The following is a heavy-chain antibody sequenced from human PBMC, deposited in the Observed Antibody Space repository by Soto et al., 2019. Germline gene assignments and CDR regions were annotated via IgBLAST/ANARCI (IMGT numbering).Heavy chain of an antibody. CDR1: GASMNSYH. Sequence: QVQLQASGPGLVKPSETLSLTCTVSGASMNSYHWSWIRQPAGKGLEWIGHIHSSGSTNYNPSLKRRVTMSGDTSKNQFSLRLMTLTAADTAVYYCARDQGVAAAGITWFDPWGQGSLVTVSS. CDR3: ARDQGVAAAGITWFDP. CDR2: IHSSGST. J-gene: IGHJ5*02. D-gene: IGHD6-13*01. V-gene: IGHV4-4*07.